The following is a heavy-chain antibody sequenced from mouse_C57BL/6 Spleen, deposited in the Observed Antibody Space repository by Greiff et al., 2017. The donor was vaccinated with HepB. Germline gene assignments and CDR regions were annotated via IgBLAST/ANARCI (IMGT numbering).Heavy chain of an antibody. Sequence: VQLQQPGAELVKPGASVKLSCKASGYTFTSYWMQWVKQRPGQGLEWIGEIDPSDSYTNYNQKFKGKATLTVDTSSSTAYMQLSSLTSEDSAVYYCARGKVTTVKDYFDYWGQGTTLTVSS. V-gene: IGHV1-50*01. D-gene: IGHD1-1*01. CDR3: ARGKVTTVKDYFDY. J-gene: IGHJ2*01. CDR1: GYTFTSYW. CDR2: IDPSDSYT.